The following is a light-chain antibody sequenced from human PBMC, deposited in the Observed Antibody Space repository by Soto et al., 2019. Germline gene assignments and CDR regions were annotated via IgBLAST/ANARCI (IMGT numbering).Light chain of an antibody. CDR3: QQRINWPLT. Sequence: EIVLTQSPATLSLSPGERATLSCRASQSISSHLAWYQQKPDQAPRLLIYGASNRATGIPARFSGSGSGTDFTLTTSSLEPEDFAVYYCQQRINWPLTFGGGTKVEIK. J-gene: IGKJ4*01. CDR2: GAS. CDR1: QSISSH. V-gene: IGKV3-11*01.